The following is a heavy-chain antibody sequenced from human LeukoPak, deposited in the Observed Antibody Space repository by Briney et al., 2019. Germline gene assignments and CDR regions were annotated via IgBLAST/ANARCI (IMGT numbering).Heavy chain of an antibody. CDR1: GYTFTSCG. CDR2: ISAYNGNT. J-gene: IGHJ4*02. D-gene: IGHD5-24*01. CDR3: ARISSGVSLQWYYFDY. Sequence: GASVKVSFKASGYTFTSCGISWVRQAAGQGLEGMGWISAYNGNTNYAQKLRGRVTMTTDTSTSTAYMKLRSLRSDDKAVYYCARISSGVSLQWYYFDYWGQGTLVTVSS. V-gene: IGHV1-18*01.